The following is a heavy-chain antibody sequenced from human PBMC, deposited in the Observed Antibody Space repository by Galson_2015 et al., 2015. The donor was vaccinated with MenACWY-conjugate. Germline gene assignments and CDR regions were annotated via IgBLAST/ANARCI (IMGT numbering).Heavy chain of an antibody. CDR1: GFTFSRQT. J-gene: IGHJ4*02. Sequence: SLRLSCAVSGFTFSRQTANWVRQAPGKGLEWVSSISRDSTYTYYTDSVKGRFTISRDNAKNSLYLQMNSLRAEDTAIYYCGTDQNDYGDSWGQGALVSVSS. CDR2: ISRDSTYT. CDR3: GTDQNDYGDS. V-gene: IGHV3-21*01.